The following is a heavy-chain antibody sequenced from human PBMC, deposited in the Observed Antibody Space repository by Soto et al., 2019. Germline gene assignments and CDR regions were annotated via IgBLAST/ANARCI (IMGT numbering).Heavy chain of an antibody. CDR2: ISGSAGSR. CDR1: GFIFRNYA. Sequence: GGSLRLSCAASGFIFRNYAMSWVRQAPGKGLEWVSAISGSAGSRYYADSVKGRFTISRDNSKNTLYLQMNSLRAEDTAVYYCARRSSSWYFDYWGQGTLVTVSS. V-gene: IGHV3-23*01. D-gene: IGHD6-13*01. J-gene: IGHJ4*02. CDR3: ARRSSSWYFDY.